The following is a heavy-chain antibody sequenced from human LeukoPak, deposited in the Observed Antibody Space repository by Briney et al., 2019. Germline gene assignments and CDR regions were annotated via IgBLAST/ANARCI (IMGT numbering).Heavy chain of an antibody. CDR3: AREVDAAMGFYFDY. CDR1: GYTFTGYY. D-gene: IGHD5-18*01. V-gene: IGHV1-2*02. CDR2: INPNSGGT. J-gene: IGHJ4*02. Sequence: ASVKVSCKASGYTFTGYYMHWVRQAPGQGLEWMGWINPNSGGTNYAQKFQGRVTMTRDTSISTAYMELSRLRSDDTAVYYCAREVDAAMGFYFDYWGQGTLVSVSS.